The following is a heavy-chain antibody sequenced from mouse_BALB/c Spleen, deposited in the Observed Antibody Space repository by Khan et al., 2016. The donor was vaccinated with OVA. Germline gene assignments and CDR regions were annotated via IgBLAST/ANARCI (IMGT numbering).Heavy chain of an antibody. Sequence: QVQLKQSGAELAKPGASVKMSCKASGYTFTSYWMHWVKQRPGQGLAWIGYINPSTDYTEYNQKFKDKATLTADKSSSPAYMQLTSLTSEDSAVYYCTNHGSSSAWFTYWGQGTLVTVSA. CDR3: TNHGSSSAWFTY. CDR2: INPSTDYT. J-gene: IGHJ3*01. V-gene: IGHV1-7*01. D-gene: IGHD1-1*01. CDR1: GYTFTSYW.